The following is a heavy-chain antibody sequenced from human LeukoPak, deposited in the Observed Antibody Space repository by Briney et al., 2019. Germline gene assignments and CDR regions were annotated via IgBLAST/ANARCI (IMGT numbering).Heavy chain of an antibody. CDR3: ATGLLSQWLIQNWFDP. CDR1: GYTLTELS. Sequence: ASVKVSCKVSGYTLTELSMHWVRQAPGKGLEGMGGFDPEDGETIYAQKFQGRVTMTEDTSTDTAYMELSSLRSEDTAVYYCATGLLSQWLIQNWFDPWGQGTLVTVSS. V-gene: IGHV1-24*01. D-gene: IGHD6-19*01. CDR2: FDPEDGET. J-gene: IGHJ5*02.